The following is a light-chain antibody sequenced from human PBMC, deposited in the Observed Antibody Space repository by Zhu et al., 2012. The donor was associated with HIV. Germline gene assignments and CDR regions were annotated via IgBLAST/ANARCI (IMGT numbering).Light chain of an antibody. Sequence: DIQMTQSPSTLSASVGDRVTITCRASQSVYKWLAWYQQKPEKAPKLLIYEASSLETGVPSRFSGSGSETEFTLTISSLQPDDFASYSCQQYYTPSYTFGQGTKLQIK. V-gene: IGKV1-5*03. CDR3: QQYYTPSYT. CDR2: EAS. CDR1: QSVYKW. J-gene: IGKJ2*01.